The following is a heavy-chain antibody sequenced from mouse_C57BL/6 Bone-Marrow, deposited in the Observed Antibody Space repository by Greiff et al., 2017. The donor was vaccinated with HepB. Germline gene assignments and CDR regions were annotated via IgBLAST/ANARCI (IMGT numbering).Heavy chain of an antibody. Sequence: DVKLVESGGGLVQPGGSLKLSCAASGFTFSDYYMYWVRQTPEKRLEWVAYISNGGGSTYYPDTVKGRFTISRDNAKNTLYLQMSRLKSEDTAMYYCARRYRGYAMDYWGQGTSVTVSS. V-gene: IGHV5-12*01. CDR3: ARRYRGYAMDY. D-gene: IGHD2-14*01. CDR1: GFTFSDYY. J-gene: IGHJ4*01. CDR2: ISNGGGST.